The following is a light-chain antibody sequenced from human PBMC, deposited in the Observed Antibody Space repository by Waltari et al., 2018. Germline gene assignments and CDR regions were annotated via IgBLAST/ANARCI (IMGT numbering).Light chain of an antibody. CDR1: QSLVYTDGISY. CDR3: MQATHWPVT. J-gene: IGKJ5*01. V-gene: IGKV2-30*01. CDR2: KVS. Sequence: DVGLTQSPLSLPVTLGQPASISCRSSQSLVYTDGISYLNWFHQRPGQAPRRLIYKVSIRDSGAPDIFSGSGSGTEFTLMISSVEADDVGVYFCMQATHWPVTFGQGTRLE.